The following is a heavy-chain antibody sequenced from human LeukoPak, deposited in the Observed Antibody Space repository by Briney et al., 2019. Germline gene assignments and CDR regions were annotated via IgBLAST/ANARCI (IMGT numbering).Heavy chain of an antibody. V-gene: IGHV4-30-2*01. CDR1: GGSISSGGYS. Sequence: SQTLSLTCVVSGGSISSGGYSWSWIRQPPGKGLEWIGYIYHSGSTYYNPSLKSRVTISVDRSKNQFSLKLSSVTAADTAVYYCARRKNCSGGSCYSPVVDYWGQGTLVTVSS. CDR2: IYHSGST. D-gene: IGHD2-15*01. J-gene: IGHJ4*02. CDR3: ARRKNCSGGSCYSPVVDY.